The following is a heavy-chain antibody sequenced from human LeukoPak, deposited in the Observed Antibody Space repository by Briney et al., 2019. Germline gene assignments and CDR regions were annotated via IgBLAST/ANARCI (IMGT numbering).Heavy chain of an antibody. CDR2: IYYSGST. J-gene: IGHJ4*02. V-gene: IGHV4-59*08. CDR1: GGFISSYY. D-gene: IGHD3-22*01. Sequence: SETLSLTCTVSGGFISSYYWSWIRQPPGKGLEWIGYIYYSGSTNYNPSLKSRVTISVDTSKNQFSLKLSSVTAADTAVYYCARQGSGYYQPFDYWGQGTLVTVSS. CDR3: ARQGSGYYQPFDY.